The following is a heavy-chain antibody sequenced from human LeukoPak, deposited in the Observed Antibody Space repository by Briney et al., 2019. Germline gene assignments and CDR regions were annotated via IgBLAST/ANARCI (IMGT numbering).Heavy chain of an antibody. V-gene: IGHV5-51*01. CDR2: IYPRDSDT. CDR3: ARSNDDYGGITFDQ. J-gene: IGHJ4*02. D-gene: IGHD4-23*01. CDR1: GYSFTSYW. Sequence: GESLKISCKGSGYSFTSYWIGWVRQMPGKGLEWMGIIYPRDSDTRYSPSFQGQVTISTDTSISTAYLQWSSLNTSDTAMYYCARSNDDYGGITFDQWGQGTLVTVSS.